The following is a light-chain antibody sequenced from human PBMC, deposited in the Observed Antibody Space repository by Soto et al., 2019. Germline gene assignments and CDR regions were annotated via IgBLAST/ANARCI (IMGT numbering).Light chain of an antibody. Sequence: EIVLTQSPGPLSLSPGERATLSCRSSQSVSSSHLAWYQQKPGQAPRLLIYGASTRATGTPARFSGSGSGTEFTLTISSLQSEDLAVYYCQQYNNWPPLTFGGGTKVDI. CDR3: QQYNNWPPLT. CDR2: GAS. J-gene: IGKJ4*01. CDR1: QSVSSSH. V-gene: IGKV3-15*01.